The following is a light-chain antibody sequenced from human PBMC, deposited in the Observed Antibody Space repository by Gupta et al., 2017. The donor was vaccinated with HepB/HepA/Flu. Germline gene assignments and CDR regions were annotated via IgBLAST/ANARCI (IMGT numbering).Light chain of an antibody. V-gene: IGKV3-20*01. CDR2: GAS. CDR1: QSVSTTY. Sequence: EIVLTQSPGTLSLSPGERATLSCRASQSVSTTYLAWYQQKSGQAPRLLIHGASSRATGIPDRFSGSGSGTDFTLTISRLEPEDFAVYCCQHDGCSSYTFGQGTKMEIK. CDR3: QHDGCSSYT. J-gene: IGKJ2*01.